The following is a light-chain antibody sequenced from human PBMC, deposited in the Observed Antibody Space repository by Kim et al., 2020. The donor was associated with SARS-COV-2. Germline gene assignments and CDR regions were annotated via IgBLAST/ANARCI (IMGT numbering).Light chain of an antibody. V-gene: IGLV1-40*01. CDR2: GNT. CDR1: RSNIGAGYD. CDR3: QSYDNSLYWV. J-gene: IGLJ3*02. Sequence: QSVLTQPHSVSGAPGQRVTIACTGSRSNIGAGYDVHWYQRLPGTAPKLLIYGNTNRPSGVPDRFSGSKSGTSASLAITGLQADDEADYYCQSYDNSLYWVFGGGTQLTVL.